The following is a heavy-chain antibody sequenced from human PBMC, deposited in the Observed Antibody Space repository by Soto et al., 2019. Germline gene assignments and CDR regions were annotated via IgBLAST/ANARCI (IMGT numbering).Heavy chain of an antibody. CDR1: GGTFSSYA. CDR3: ATLYYDISTGDPDDAFDI. Sequence: GASVKVSCKASGGTFSSYAISWVRQAPGQGLEWMGGIIPIFGTANYAQKFQGRVTITADESTSTAYMELSSLRSEDTAVYYCATLYYDISTGDPDDAFDIWGQGTMVTVSS. J-gene: IGHJ3*02. V-gene: IGHV1-69*13. CDR2: IIPIFGTA. D-gene: IGHD3-9*01.